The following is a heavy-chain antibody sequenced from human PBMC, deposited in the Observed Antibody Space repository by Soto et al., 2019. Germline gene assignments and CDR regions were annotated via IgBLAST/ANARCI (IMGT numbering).Heavy chain of an antibody. CDR3: ARQSVDCSGGSCYLLDMDV. D-gene: IGHD2-15*01. CDR2: LYFNGGT. CDR1: GGPINSPDYY. Sequence: PSETLSLTCNVSGGPINSPDYYWSWIRQSPGKGLEWIGYLYFNGGTQYNPSLRTPVSMSLDTSKKHFSLKMRSVTAADTAVYYCARQSVDCSGGSCYLLDMDVWGKGTTVTVSS. V-gene: IGHV4-30-4*01. J-gene: IGHJ6*03.